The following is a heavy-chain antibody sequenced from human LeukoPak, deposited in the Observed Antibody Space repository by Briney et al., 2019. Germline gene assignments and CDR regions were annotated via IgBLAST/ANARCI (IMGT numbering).Heavy chain of an antibody. CDR1: GFTFISHG. Sequence: PGGSLRLSCAASGFTFISHGMHWVRQAPGKGLEWVGRSRNKANSYTTEYAASVKGRFTISRDDSKNSLYLQMNGLKTEDTAVYCCARGMGHHWFDPWGQGTLVTVSS. CDR3: ARGMGHHWFDP. D-gene: IGHD2-8*01. J-gene: IGHJ5*02. V-gene: IGHV3-72*01. CDR2: SRNKANSYTT.